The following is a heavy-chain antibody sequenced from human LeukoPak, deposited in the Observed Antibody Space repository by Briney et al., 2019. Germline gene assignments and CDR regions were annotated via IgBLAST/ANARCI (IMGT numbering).Heavy chain of an antibody. J-gene: IGHJ5*02. CDR3: ARDFWSGYYEGGLDP. CDR2: INSDGGTT. Sequence: TGGSLRLSCAASGFSFRNYWMHGVRQAPGKGLVWVSRINSDGGTTSYADSVKGRFTISRDNAKNTLYLQMNSLRAEDTAVYYCARDFWSGYYEGGLDPWGQGTLVTVSS. D-gene: IGHD3-3*01. CDR1: GFSFRNYW. V-gene: IGHV3-74*01.